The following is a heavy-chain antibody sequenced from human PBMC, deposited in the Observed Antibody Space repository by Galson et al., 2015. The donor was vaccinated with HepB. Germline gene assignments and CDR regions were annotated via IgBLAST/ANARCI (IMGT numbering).Heavy chain of an antibody. CDR3: ARAAVRYYFDY. Sequence: SLRLSCAASGFTFSSYGMHWVRQAPGKGLEWVAVIWYDGSNKYYADSVKGRFTISRDNSKNTLYLQMNSLRAEDTAVYYCARAAVRYYFDYWGQGTLVTVSS. J-gene: IGHJ4*02. V-gene: IGHV3-33*01. CDR2: IWYDGSNK. D-gene: IGHD4-17*01. CDR1: GFTFSSYG.